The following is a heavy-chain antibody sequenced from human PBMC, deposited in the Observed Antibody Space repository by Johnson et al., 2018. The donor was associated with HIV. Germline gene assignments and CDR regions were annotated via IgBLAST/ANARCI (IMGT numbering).Heavy chain of an antibody. V-gene: IGHV3-11*04. Sequence: QVQLVESGGGLVKPGGSLRLSCVASGFIFSDYYMSWIRQAPGKGLEWVSYISFSDSTIYSADSVQGRFTISRDNAKNSLYLQMNSLRAEDTAVYYCAKGLRPYGSGPSDAFDIWGQGTMVTVSS. CDR3: AKGLRPYGSGPSDAFDI. D-gene: IGHD3-10*01. CDR2: ISFSDSTI. J-gene: IGHJ3*02. CDR1: GFIFSDYY.